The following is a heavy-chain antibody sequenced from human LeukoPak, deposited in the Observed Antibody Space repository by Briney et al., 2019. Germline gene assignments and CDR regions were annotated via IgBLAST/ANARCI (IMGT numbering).Heavy chain of an antibody. Sequence: ADTLSLTCTVSGYSISSGYYWGWIRQPPGKGLEWIGSIYHSGSTYYNPSLKSRVTISVDTSKNQFSLKLSSVTAADTAVYYCARGSPYGSGSYLPFYYYYYMDVWGKGTTVTVSS. CDR2: IYHSGST. D-gene: IGHD3-10*01. J-gene: IGHJ6*03. CDR1: GYSISSGYY. CDR3: ARGSPYGSGSYLPFYYYYYMDV. V-gene: IGHV4-38-2*02.